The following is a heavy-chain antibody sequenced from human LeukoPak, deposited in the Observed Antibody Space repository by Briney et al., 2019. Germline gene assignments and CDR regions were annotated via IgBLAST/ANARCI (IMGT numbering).Heavy chain of an antibody. V-gene: IGHV4-39*01. CDR2: IYYSGST. D-gene: IGHD5-24*01. Sequence: SETLSLTCTVSGGSISSSSYYWGWIRQPPGKGLEWIGSIYYSGSTYYNPSLKSRVTISVDTSKNQFSLRLSSVTAADTAVYYCASIDGYSLLFDYWGQGTLVTVSS. CDR1: GGSISSSSYY. J-gene: IGHJ4*02. CDR3: ASIDGYSLLFDY.